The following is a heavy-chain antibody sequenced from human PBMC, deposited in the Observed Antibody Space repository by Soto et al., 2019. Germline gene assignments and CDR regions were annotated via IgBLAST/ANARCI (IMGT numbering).Heavy chain of an antibody. V-gene: IGHV3-7*01. D-gene: IGHD1-1*01. Sequence: GGSLRLSCAASGFTFSSYWMSWVRQAPGKGLEWVANIKQDGSEKYYVDSVKGRFTISRDNAKNSLYLQMNSLRAEDTAVYYCARVSWTTPQAFDPWGQGTLVTVSS. CDR2: IKQDGSEK. CDR3: ARVSWTTPQAFDP. CDR1: GFTFSSYW. J-gene: IGHJ5*02.